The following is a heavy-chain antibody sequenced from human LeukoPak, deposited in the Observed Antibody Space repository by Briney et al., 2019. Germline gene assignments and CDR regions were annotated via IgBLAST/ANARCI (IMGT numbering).Heavy chain of an antibody. CDR3: ARDACSSRICSAGGNWFDP. CDR2: INPSGGST. V-gene: IGHV1-46*01. D-gene: IGHD2-2*01. Sequence: ASVTVSCTASGYTFTSYYMHWVRQAPGLGLEWMGIINPSGGSTNYAQKFQGRVTMTGDTSTSTVYMELSSLRSEDTAVYYCARDACSSRICSAGGNWFDPWGQGTLVTVSS. CDR1: GYTFTSYY. J-gene: IGHJ5*02.